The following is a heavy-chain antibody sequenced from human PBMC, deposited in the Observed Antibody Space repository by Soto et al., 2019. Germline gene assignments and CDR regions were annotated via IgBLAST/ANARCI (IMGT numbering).Heavy chain of an antibody. D-gene: IGHD6-19*01. CDR1: GFTFSSYA. J-gene: IGHJ4*02. V-gene: IGHV3-64D*06. Sequence: GGSLRLSCSASGFTFSSYAMHWVRQAPGKGLEYVSAISSNGGSTYYADSVKGRFTISRDNSKNTLYLQMSSLRAEDTAVYYCVKGFRSGWYAPHYFDYWGQGTLVTVAS. CDR2: ISSNGGST. CDR3: VKGFRSGWYAPHYFDY.